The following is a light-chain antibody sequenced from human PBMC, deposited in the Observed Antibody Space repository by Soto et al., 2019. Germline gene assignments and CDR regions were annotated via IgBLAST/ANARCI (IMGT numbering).Light chain of an antibody. J-gene: IGKJ5*01. CDR2: GAS. CDR3: QQYNNWPPIT. CDR1: QSVGSS. Sequence: EIVMTQSPATLSVSPGESATLSCRASQSVGSSLAWYQQKPGQAPRLLIYGASTRATGIPARFSGSGSGTEFTLTISSLQSEDFAIYYCQQYNNWPPITFGQGTRLDIK. V-gene: IGKV3D-15*01.